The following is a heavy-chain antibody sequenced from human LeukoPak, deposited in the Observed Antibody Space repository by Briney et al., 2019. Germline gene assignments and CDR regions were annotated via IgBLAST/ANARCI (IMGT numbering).Heavy chain of an antibody. CDR3: ARDSYYYDSSGYYSL. Sequence: GGSLRLSCAASGFTFSSYGMHWVRQAPGKGLEWVAVIWYDGSNKYYADSVKGRFTISRDNSKNTLYLQMNSLRAEDTAVYYCARDSYYYDSSGYYSLWGQRTMVTVSS. CDR1: GFTFSSYG. D-gene: IGHD3-22*01. V-gene: IGHV3-33*01. J-gene: IGHJ3*01. CDR2: IWYDGSNK.